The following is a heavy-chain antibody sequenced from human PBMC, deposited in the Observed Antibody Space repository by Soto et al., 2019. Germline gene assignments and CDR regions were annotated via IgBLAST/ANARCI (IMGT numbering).Heavy chain of an antibody. V-gene: IGHV4-59*08. Sequence: PSDTLSLTCTVSGGSISSYYWSWIRQPPGKGLEWIGYIYYSGSTNYNPSLKSRVTISVDTSKNQFSLKLSSVTAADTAVYYCARLVGAPDSFAHCGQGTL. CDR1: GGSISSYY. CDR3: ARLVGAPDSFAH. CDR2: IYYSGST. J-gene: IGHJ4*02. D-gene: IGHD1-26*01.